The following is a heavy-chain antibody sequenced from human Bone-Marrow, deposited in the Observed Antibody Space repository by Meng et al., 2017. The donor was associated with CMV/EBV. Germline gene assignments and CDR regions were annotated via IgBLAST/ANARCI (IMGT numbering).Heavy chain of an antibody. D-gene: IGHD6-6*01. Sequence: ASVKVSCKASGYTFTGYYMHWVRQAPGQGLEWMGWINPNSGGTNYAQKFQGRVTMTRDTSISTAYMELSRPRSDDTAVYDCARRIAAQHNWFDPWGQGTLVTVSS. V-gene: IGHV1-2*02. CDR2: INPNSGGT. CDR1: GYTFTGYY. CDR3: ARRIAAQHNWFDP. J-gene: IGHJ5*02.